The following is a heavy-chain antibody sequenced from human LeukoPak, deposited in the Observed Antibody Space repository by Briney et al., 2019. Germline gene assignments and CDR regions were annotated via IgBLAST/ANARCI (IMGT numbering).Heavy chain of an antibody. V-gene: IGHV4-31*03. Sequence: SETLSLTCTVSGGSFSSGGYYWSWIRQHPGKGLEWIWYIYYSGSTYYNPSLKSRVTISVDTSKNQFSLKLSSVTAADTAVYYCARGSYYGDYGYNWFDPWGQGTLVTVSS. D-gene: IGHD4-17*01. CDR1: GGSFSSGGYY. CDR2: IYYSGST. CDR3: ARGSYYGDYGYNWFDP. J-gene: IGHJ5*02.